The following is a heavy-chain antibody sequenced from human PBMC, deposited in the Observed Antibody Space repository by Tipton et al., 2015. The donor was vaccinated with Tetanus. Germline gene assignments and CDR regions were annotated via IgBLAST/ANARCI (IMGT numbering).Heavy chain of an antibody. CDR2: ISWNSGSI. CDR3: AKTRGGIAAAGTGFDY. Sequence: SLRLSCAASGFTFDDYAMHWVRQAPGKGLEWVSGISWNSGSIGYADSVKGRFTISRDNAKNSLYLQMNSLRAEDTALYYCAKTRGGIAAAGTGFDYWGQGTLVTVSS. J-gene: IGHJ4*02. CDR1: GFTFDDYA. V-gene: IGHV3-9*01. D-gene: IGHD6-13*01.